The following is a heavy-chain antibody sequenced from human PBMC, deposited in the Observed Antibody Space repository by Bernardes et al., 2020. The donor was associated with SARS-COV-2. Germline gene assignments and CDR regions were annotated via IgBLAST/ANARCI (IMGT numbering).Heavy chain of an antibody. Sequence: GSLRLSCTASGFTFSDFPMNWVRQAPGKGLEWVSTSSRGGLSTYYADSVKGRFTIFRDNSRNTLYLQMNSLRAEDTAFYYCAKDPVGSSSTYYGFDYWGRGTLVTVSS. J-gene: IGHJ4*02. CDR1: GFTFSDFP. CDR3: AKDPVGSSSTYYGFDY. D-gene: IGHD2-2*01. V-gene: IGHV3-23*01. CDR2: SSRGGLST.